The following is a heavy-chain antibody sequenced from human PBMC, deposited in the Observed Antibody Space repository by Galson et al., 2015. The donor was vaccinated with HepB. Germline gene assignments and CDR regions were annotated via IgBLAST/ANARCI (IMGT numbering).Heavy chain of an antibody. CDR1: GFTFSSYG. CDR2: ISYDGSNK. V-gene: IGHV3-30*18. D-gene: IGHD4-11*01. J-gene: IGHJ6*03. Sequence: SLRLSCAASGFTFSSYGMHWVRQAPGKGLEWVAVISYDGSNKYYADSVKGRFTISRDNSKNTLYLQMNSLRAEDTAVYYCAKSRTRTVTTNYYYMDVWGKGTTVTVSS. CDR3: AKSRTRTVTTNYYYMDV.